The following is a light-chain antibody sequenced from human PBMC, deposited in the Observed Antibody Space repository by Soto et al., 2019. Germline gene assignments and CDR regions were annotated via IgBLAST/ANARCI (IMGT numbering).Light chain of an antibody. J-gene: IGKJ1*01. Sequence: EIVLTQSPGTLSLSPRERATLSCRASQSVSNNYLAWYQHRPGQAPRLLIYGASTRAPGIPDRFSGSGSGIAFTLTISRLAPEDFAVEYCQQYAASPRTFGQGTQVEV. CDR2: GAS. V-gene: IGKV3-20*01. CDR3: QQYAASPRT. CDR1: QSVSNNY.